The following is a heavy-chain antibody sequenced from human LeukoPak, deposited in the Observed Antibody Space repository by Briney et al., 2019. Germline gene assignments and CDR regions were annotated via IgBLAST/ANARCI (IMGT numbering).Heavy chain of an antibody. J-gene: IGHJ4*02. CDR1: GGSIGSYH. Sequence: SETLSLTCIVSGGSIGSYHWSWIRKPPGKGLESIGYIYYSGSTHYNPSLKSRVTISVDTSKNQFSLKLSSVTAADTAVYYCARDIVVVVAATCYFDYWGQGTLVTVSS. V-gene: IGHV4-59*12. D-gene: IGHD2-15*01. CDR2: IYYSGST. CDR3: ARDIVVVVAATCYFDY.